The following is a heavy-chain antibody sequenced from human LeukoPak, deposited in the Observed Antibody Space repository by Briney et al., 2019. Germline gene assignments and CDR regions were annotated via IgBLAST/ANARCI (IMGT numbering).Heavy chain of an antibody. CDR3: AKTSFIVVVPAAMSDY. Sequence: GGSLRLSCAASGFTFSSYAMGWVRQAPGKGLEWVSAISGSGGSTYYADSVKGRFTISRDNSKNTLYLQMNSLRAEDTAVYYCAKTSFIVVVPAAMSDYWGQGTLVTVSS. D-gene: IGHD2-2*01. J-gene: IGHJ4*02. V-gene: IGHV3-23*01. CDR1: GFTFSSYA. CDR2: ISGSGGST.